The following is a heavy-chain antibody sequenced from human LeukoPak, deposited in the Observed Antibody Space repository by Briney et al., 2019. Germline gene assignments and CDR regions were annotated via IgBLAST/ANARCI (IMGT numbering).Heavy chain of an antibody. V-gene: IGHV4-59*08. CDR3: ARGRSSWYQLPNFDY. D-gene: IGHD6-13*01. Sequence: SETLSLTCTVSGGSISSYYWSWIRQPPGKGLEWIGYIYYSGSTNYNPSLKSRVTISVDTSKNQFSLKLSSVTAADTAVYYCARGRSSWYQLPNFDYWGQGTLVTVSS. CDR2: IYYSGST. J-gene: IGHJ4*02. CDR1: GGSISSYY.